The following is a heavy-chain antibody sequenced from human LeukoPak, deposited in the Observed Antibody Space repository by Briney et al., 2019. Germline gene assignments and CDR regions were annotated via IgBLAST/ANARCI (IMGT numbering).Heavy chain of an antibody. Sequence: GGSLRLSCAASGFSFSTADMHWVRQAPGKGLEWVAFLRSGGNDKYYAGSVKGRFTISRDNSKNTLFLQMNSLRAEDTAVYYCAKDLFGSGSYEYWGQGTLVTVSS. CDR2: LRSGGNDK. CDR3: AKDLFGSGSYEY. CDR1: GFSFSTAD. D-gene: IGHD3-10*01. J-gene: IGHJ4*02. V-gene: IGHV3-30*02.